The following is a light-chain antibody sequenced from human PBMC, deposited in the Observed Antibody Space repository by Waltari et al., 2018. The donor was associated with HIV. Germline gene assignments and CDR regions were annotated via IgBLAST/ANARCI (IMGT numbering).Light chain of an antibody. CDR2: SNN. Sequence: QSVLPQPPSASGTPGQRVTISRSGSSSNIGSNTVNWYQQLPGTAPKLLIYSNNQRPSGVPDRFSGSKSGTSASLAISGLQSEDEADYYCAAWDDSLNGRVVFGGGTKLTVL. CDR1: SSNIGSNT. CDR3: AAWDDSLNGRVV. V-gene: IGLV1-44*01. J-gene: IGLJ2*01.